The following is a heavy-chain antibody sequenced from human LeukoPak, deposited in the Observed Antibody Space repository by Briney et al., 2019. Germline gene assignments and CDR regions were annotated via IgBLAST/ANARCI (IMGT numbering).Heavy chain of an antibody. D-gene: IGHD6-19*01. Sequence: PSETLSLTCTVSGGSVSSGSYYWSWIRQPPGKGLEWIGYIYYSGSTNYNPSLKSRVTISVDTSKNQFSLKLSSVTAADTAVYYCARGSSGWYVPIVVWGQGTLVTVSS. CDR3: ARGSSGWYVPIVV. J-gene: IGHJ4*02. CDR2: IYYSGST. CDR1: GGSVSSGSYY. V-gene: IGHV4-61*01.